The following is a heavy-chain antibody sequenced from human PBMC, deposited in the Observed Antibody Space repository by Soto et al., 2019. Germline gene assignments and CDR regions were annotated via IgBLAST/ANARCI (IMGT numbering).Heavy chain of an antibody. Sequence: SETLSLTCAVYGGCFSGYYWSWIRQPPGKGLEWIGEINHSGSTNYNPSLKSRVTISVDTSKNQFSLKLSSVTAADTAVYYCARHYYYDNHDAFDIWGQGTMVTVSS. CDR3: ARHYYYDNHDAFDI. V-gene: IGHV4-34*01. D-gene: IGHD3-22*01. J-gene: IGHJ3*02. CDR2: INHSGST. CDR1: GGCFSGYY.